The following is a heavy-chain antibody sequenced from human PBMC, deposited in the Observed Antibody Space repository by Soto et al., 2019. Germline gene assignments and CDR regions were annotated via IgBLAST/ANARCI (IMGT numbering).Heavy chain of an antibody. V-gene: IGHV3-30-3*01. CDR3: ARDNRIGVSSTSSIPYYYYYGMDV. CDR2: ISYDGSNK. J-gene: IGHJ6*02. D-gene: IGHD2-2*01. Sequence: GGSLRLSCAVSGFNFSSYAMHWVRQAPGKGLEWVAVISYDGSNKYYADSVKGRFTISRDNSKNTLYLQMNSLRAEDTAVYYCARDNRIGVSSTSSIPYYYYYGMDVWGQGTTVTVSS. CDR1: GFNFSSYA.